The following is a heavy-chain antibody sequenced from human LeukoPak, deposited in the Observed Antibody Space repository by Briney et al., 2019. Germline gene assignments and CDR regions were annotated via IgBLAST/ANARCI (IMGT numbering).Heavy chain of an antibody. CDR2: IYHSGST. D-gene: IGHD3-9*01. V-gene: IGHV4-30-2*01. J-gene: IGHJ5*02. CDR3: ARGLLSGDILTGYYTKFGDNWFDP. CDR1: GGSISSGGYS. Sequence: SETLSLTCAVSGGSISSGGYSWSWIRQPPGRGLEWIVYIYHSGSTYYNPSRKSRVTISVDRSKTQFSLKLSSVTAADTAVYYCARGLLSGDILTGYYTKFGDNWFDPWGQGTLVTVSS.